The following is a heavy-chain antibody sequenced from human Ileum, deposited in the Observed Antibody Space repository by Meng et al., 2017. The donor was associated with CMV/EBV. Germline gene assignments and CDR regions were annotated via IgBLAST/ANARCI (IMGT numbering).Heavy chain of an antibody. Sequence: SCKASGYTFTSYAVHWVRQAPRQGLEWMGWINTGNGNTKYSQKFQGRVTFTRDTSANTGYMEVSSLRSEDTAVYYCARIESGAHFDTWGQGTLVTVSS. J-gene: IGHJ4*02. CDR1: GYTFTSYA. V-gene: IGHV1-3*04. D-gene: IGHD4-17*01. CDR3: ARIESGAHFDT. CDR2: INTGNGNT.